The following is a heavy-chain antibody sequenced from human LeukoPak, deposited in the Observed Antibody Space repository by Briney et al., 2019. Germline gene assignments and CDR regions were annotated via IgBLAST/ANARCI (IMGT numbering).Heavy chain of an antibody. D-gene: IGHD6-13*01. V-gene: IGHV4-34*01. J-gene: IGHJ4*02. CDR2: INHSGST. Sequence: SETLSLTCAVYGGSFSGYYWTWISQPPGKGLEWIGEINHSGSTNYNPSLKSRVTISVDTSKKQFSLKVNSVTAADTALYYCAREGGSSSSLDSWGQGTLVTVSS. CDR1: GGSFSGYY. CDR3: AREGGSSSSLDS.